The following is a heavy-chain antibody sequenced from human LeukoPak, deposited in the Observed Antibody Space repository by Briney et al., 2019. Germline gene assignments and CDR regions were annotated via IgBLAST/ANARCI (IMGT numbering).Heavy chain of an antibody. D-gene: IGHD3-22*01. V-gene: IGHV1-2*02. CDR2: INPHSGVT. Sequence: GASVRVSCTASEYTFRGYYMHWVRQAPGQGLEWRGWINPHSGVTNYAQKFQGRVTMTRDTSISTGYMELSRLSSDDTAVYYCARGDYYDSSGYLDVWGKGTTVTGSS. CDR1: EYTFRGYY. J-gene: IGHJ6*04. CDR3: ARGDYYDSSGYLDV.